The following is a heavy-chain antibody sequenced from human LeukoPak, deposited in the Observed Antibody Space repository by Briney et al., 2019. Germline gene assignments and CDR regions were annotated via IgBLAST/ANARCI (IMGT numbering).Heavy chain of an antibody. CDR3: ARAKYQLHYFDY. Sequence: ASVKVSCKASGYTFTSYGISWARQAPGQGLEWMGWISAYNGNTNYAQKLQGRVTMTTDTSTSTAYMELRSLRSDDTAVYYCARAKYQLHYFDYWGQGTLVTVSS. J-gene: IGHJ4*02. V-gene: IGHV1-18*04. CDR1: GYTFTSYG. D-gene: IGHD2-2*01. CDR2: ISAYNGNT.